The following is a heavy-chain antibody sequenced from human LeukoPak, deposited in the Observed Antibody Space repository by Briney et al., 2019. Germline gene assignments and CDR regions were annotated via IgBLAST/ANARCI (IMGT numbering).Heavy chain of an antibody. J-gene: IGHJ5*02. V-gene: IGHV3-7*01. D-gene: IGHD3-16*01. CDR1: GFTISDYW. CDR3: VRDGGTDWYDP. CDR2: IKQDGSEK. Sequence: GGSLRLSCAASGFTISDYWMTWVRQAPGKGLEWVANIKQDGSEKTYVDSVRGRFTISRDNAKNSIFLQMNSLRVEDMAMYYCVRDGGTDWYDPWGQGTLVSVSS.